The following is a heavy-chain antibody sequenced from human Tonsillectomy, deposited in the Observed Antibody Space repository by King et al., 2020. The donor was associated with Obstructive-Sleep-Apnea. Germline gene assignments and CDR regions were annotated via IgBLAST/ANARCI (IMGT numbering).Heavy chain of an antibody. J-gene: IGHJ5*02. CDR3: ARYSSSGATGDNWFDP. CDR2: IYHSWST. CDR1: GYSISSGYY. V-gene: IGHV4-38-2*02. Sequence: QLQESGPGLVKPSETLSLTCSVSGYSISSGYYWGWIRQPPGKGLEWIGSIYHSWSTYYNPSLKSRLTMSVDTSKNQFSLKLDFVTAADTAVYFCARYSSSGATGDNWFDPWGQGTLVTVSS. D-gene: IGHD6-13*01.